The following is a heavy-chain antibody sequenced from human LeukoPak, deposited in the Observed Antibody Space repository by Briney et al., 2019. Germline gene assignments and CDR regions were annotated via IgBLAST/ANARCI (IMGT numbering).Heavy chain of an antibody. CDR1: GGSFSGYY. D-gene: IGHD3-10*01. J-gene: IGHJ6*02. CDR3: ARARGPMVRGVIITYYYGMDV. V-gene: IGHV4-34*01. CDR2: LNQIEST. Sequence: PSETLSLTCAVYGGSFSGYYWSWIRQPPGKGLEWIGELNQIESTNYNPSLKSRVTISVDTSKNQFSLKLSSVTAADTAVYYCARARGPMVRGVIITYYYGMDVWGQGTTVTVSS.